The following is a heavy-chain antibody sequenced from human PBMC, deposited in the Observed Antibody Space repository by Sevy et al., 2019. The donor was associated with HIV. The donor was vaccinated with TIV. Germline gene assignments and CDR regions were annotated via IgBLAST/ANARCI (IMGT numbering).Heavy chain of an antibody. D-gene: IGHD1-26*01. CDR2: IYYNGHI. J-gene: IGHJ4*02. CDR3: AGENAWGRGYS. V-gene: IGHV4-59*08. CDR1: GGSITSLY. Sequence: QTLSLTCTVSGGSITSLYWNWIRQPPGKGLEWIANIYYNGHINYSPSLKSRVTLSLDTSKNQFSLRLSSVTAADTAMYYCAGENAWGRGYSWGQGTLVTVSS.